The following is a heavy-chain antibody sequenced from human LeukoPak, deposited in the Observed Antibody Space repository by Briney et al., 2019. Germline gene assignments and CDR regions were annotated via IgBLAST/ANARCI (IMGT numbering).Heavy chain of an antibody. D-gene: IGHD2-15*01. CDR1: GYTFTSYD. Sequence: GASVKVSCKASGYTFTSYDINWVRQATGQGLEWMGWMNPNSGNTGYAQKFQGRVTMTRNTSISTAYMELSSLRSEGTAVYYCARGDRNCSGGSCSATFDYWGQGTLVTVSS. CDR3: ARGDRNCSGGSCSATFDY. CDR2: MNPNSGNT. J-gene: IGHJ4*02. V-gene: IGHV1-8*01.